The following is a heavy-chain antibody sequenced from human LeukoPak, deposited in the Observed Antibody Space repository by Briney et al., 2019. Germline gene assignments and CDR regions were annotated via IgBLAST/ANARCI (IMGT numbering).Heavy chain of an antibody. CDR2: ISSSGGST. Sequence: GGSLRLSCAASGFTFSSYAMSWVRQAPGKGLEWVSAISSSGGSTYYADSVKGRFTISRDNSKNTLYLQMNSLRAQDTAVYYCAKDQEKYYYGSGSYHPSYYYYYGMDVWGQGTTVTVSS. V-gene: IGHV3-23*01. CDR1: GFTFSSYA. J-gene: IGHJ6*02. CDR3: AKDQEKYYYGSGSYHPSYYYYYGMDV. D-gene: IGHD3-10*01.